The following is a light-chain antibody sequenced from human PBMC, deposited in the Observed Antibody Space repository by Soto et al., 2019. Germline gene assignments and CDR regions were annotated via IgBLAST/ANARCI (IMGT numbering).Light chain of an antibody. CDR3: QSYDSGVTGSV. J-gene: IGLJ1*01. Sequence: QSVLTQPPSASGTPGQRVTISCSGSRSNIGSNTVNWYQQLPGSAPKLLIYSNNQRPSGVPDRFSGSKSGSSGSLAITGLQPEDEADYYCQSYDSGVTGSVFGTGTKLTVL. V-gene: IGLV1-44*01. CDR2: SNN. CDR1: RSNIGSNT.